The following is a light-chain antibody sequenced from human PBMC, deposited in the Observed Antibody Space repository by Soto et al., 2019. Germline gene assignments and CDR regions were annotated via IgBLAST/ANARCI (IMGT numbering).Light chain of an antibody. J-gene: IGKJ3*01. Sequence: IQLTQSPSSLSASVGDRVTITCRASQGISSYLAWYQQKPGKAPKLLIYAASTLQSGVSSRFSGSGSGTDFTLTISSLQPEDSATYYCQQLISYPLTFGPGTKVDFK. CDR1: QGISSY. V-gene: IGKV1-9*01. CDR2: AAS. CDR3: QQLISYPLT.